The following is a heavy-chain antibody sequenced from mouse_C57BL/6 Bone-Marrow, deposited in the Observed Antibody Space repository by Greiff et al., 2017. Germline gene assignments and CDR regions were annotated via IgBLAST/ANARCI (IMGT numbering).Heavy chain of an antibody. CDR1: GFTFSSYA. Sequence: EVKLVESGEGLVKPGGSLKLSCAASGFTFSSYAMSWVRQTPEKRLEWVAYISSGGDYIYYADTVKGRFTISRDNARNTLYLQMSSLKSEDTAMYYCTRDLIGPYFDYWGQGTTLTVSS. CDR3: TRDLIGPYFDY. CDR2: ISSGGDYI. V-gene: IGHV5-9-1*02. D-gene: IGHD2-14*01. J-gene: IGHJ2*01.